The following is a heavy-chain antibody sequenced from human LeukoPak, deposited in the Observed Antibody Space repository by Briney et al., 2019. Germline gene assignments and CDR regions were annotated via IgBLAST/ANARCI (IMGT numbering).Heavy chain of an antibody. D-gene: IGHD2-15*01. Sequence: ASVKVSCKVSGYTLTELSMHWVRQAPGKGLEWMGGFDPEDGETIYAQKFQGRVTMTEDTSTDTAYMELSCLRSEDTAVYYCATVSFYCSGGSCYSNYYYYMDVWGKGTTVTVSS. J-gene: IGHJ6*03. CDR3: ATVSFYCSGGSCYSNYYYYMDV. CDR1: GYTLTELS. CDR2: FDPEDGET. V-gene: IGHV1-24*01.